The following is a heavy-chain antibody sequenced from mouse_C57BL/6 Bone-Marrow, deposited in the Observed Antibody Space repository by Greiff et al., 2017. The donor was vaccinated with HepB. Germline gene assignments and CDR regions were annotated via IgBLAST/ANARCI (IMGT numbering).Heavy chain of an antibody. CDR2: SRNKANDYTT. CDR3: ARADGSSLPFY. V-gene: IGHV7-1*01. J-gene: IGHJ3*01. Sequence: EVQLVESGGGLVQSGRSLRLSCATSGFTFSDFYMEWVRQAPGKGLEWIAASRNKANDYTTEYSASVKGRFIVSRDTSQSILYLQMNALRAEDTAIYYCARADGSSLPFYWGQGTLVTVSA. D-gene: IGHD1-1*01. CDR1: GFTFSDFY.